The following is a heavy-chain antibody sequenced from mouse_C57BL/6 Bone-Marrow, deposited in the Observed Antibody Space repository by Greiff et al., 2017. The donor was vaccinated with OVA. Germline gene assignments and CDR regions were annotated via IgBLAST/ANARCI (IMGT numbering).Heavy chain of an antibody. CDR3: ARAIYYDYDVDY. Sequence: QVQLQQPGAELVKPGASVKLSCKASGYTFTSYWMHWVKQRPGQGLEWIGMIHPNSGSTNSNEKFKSKATLTVYKSSSTAYMQLSSLTSEDSAVYYCARAIYYDYDVDYWGQGTTLTVSS. J-gene: IGHJ2*01. D-gene: IGHD2-4*01. V-gene: IGHV1-64*01. CDR2: IHPNSGST. CDR1: GYTFTSYW.